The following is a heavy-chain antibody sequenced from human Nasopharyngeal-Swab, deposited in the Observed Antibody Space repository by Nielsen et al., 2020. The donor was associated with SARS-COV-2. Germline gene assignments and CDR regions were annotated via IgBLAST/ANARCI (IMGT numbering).Heavy chain of an antibody. D-gene: IGHD5-12*01. J-gene: IGHJ4*02. Sequence: GGSLRLSCAASGFTFSSYEMNWVRQAPGKGLEWVSSISSSGSTKYYADSVKGRFTISRDNSKNSLYLQMNSLRTEDTALSYCANEGGYSGHGTFDYWGQGTLVTVSS. V-gene: IGHV3-48*03. CDR2: ISSSGSTK. CDR1: GFTFSSYE. CDR3: ANEGGYSGHGTFDY.